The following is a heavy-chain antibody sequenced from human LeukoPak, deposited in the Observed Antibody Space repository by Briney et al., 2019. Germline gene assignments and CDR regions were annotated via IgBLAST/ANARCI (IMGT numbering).Heavy chain of an antibody. CDR1: GFTFNNYG. J-gene: IGHJ4*02. CDR2: ISGTGGRT. Sequence: GGSLRLSCAASGFTFNNYGMSWVRQAPGKGLEWVSAISGTGGRTYYADSVKGRFTISRDNSKNTLYLQMNSLRAEDAAVYYCATIGDRRSGELYRIDYWGQGTLVTVSS. D-gene: IGHD1-26*01. V-gene: IGHV3-23*01. CDR3: ATIGDRRSGELYRIDY.